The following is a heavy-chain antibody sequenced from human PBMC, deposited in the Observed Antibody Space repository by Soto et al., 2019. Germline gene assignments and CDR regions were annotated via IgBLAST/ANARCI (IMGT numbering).Heavy chain of an antibody. CDR3: AKAACTSSTCYSPDR. J-gene: IGHJ4*02. CDR2: ISYDGSNK. D-gene: IGHD2-15*01. Sequence: GSLRLSCAASGFTFSSYGMHWVRQAPGKGLEWVAVISYDGSNKYYADSVKGRFTISRDNSKNTLYLQMNSLRAEDTALYYCAKAACTSSTCYSPDRWGQGTQVTVS. CDR1: GFTFSSYG. V-gene: IGHV3-30*18.